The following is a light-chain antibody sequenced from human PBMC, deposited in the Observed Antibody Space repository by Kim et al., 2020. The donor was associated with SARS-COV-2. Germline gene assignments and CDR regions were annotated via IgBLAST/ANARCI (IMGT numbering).Light chain of an antibody. CDR2: DAS. CDR1: QDISNY. J-gene: IGKJ4*01. CDR3: QQYDNLPLT. Sequence: DIQMTQSPSSLSASVGHRVTITCQASQDISNYLNWYQQKPGKAPKLLIYDASNLETGVPSRFSGSGSGTDFTFTISSLQPEDIATYYCQQYDNLPLTFGGGTKLEI. V-gene: IGKV1-33*01.